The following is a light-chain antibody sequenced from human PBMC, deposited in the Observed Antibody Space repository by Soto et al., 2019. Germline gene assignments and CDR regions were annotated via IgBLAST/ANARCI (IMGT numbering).Light chain of an antibody. CDR3: QSYDSRLRRV. J-gene: IGLJ2*01. V-gene: IGLV1-40*01. Sequence: SVLTQPPSVSGAPGQRVTISCTGSSSNIGAGYDVHWYQQLPGTAPKLLIYGNSNRPSGVPDRFSGSKSGTSASLAITGLQAEDEADYYCQSYDSRLRRVFGGGTQLTVL. CDR2: GNS. CDR1: SSNIGAGYD.